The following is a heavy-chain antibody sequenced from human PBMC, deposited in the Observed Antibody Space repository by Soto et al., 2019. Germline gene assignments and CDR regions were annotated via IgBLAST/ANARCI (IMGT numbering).Heavy chain of an antibody. CDR3: ARGTRAYYGMDV. CDR2: IGTAGDT. V-gene: IGHV3-13*01. Sequence: PGGSLRLSCAAFGFTFSSYDMHWVRQATGKGLEWVSAIGTAGDTYYPGSVKGRFTISRENAKNSLYLQMNSLRAGDTAVYYCARGTRAYYGMDVWGQGTTVTVSS. J-gene: IGHJ6*02. CDR1: GFTFSSYD.